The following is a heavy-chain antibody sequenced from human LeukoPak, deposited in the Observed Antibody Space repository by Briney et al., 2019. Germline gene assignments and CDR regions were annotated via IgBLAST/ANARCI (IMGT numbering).Heavy chain of an antibody. CDR2: INWSGGST. V-gene: IGHV3-20*04. CDR1: GFAFDEHG. CDR3: ARAPITSPFYFDY. D-gene: IGHD2-2*01. Sequence: GGSLRLSCTASGFAFDEHGMSWVRQVPGKGLEWVSGINWSGGSTGYADPLRGRFTISRDNAKNSLYLQMDSLRAEDTALYYCARAPITSPFYFDYWGRGTLVTVSS. J-gene: IGHJ4*02.